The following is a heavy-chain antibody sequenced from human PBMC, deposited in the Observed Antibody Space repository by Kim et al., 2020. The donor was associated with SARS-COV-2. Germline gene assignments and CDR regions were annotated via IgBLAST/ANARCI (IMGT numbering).Heavy chain of an antibody. V-gene: IGHV3-73*01. CDR3: TRIPATTLAFWDAFDI. Sequence: SVKGRFTIDRDDSKTTAYLEMSGLKTEDTALYYCTRIPATTLAFWDAFDIWGQGTMVTVSS. D-gene: IGHD1-1*01. J-gene: IGHJ3*02.